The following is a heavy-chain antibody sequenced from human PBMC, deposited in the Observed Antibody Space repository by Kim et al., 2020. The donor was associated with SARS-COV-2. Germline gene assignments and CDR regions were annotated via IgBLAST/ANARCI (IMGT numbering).Heavy chain of an antibody. CDR1: GDFINKYY. J-gene: IGHJ4*02. Sequence: SETLSLTCTVSGDFINKYYWSWIRQTPEKGLEWIGYVFYTGNTTYHPSLQSRVTISLDTSKTQFSLKMRSVTAADTAVYYCARHKGASFDYWGQGTLVT. CDR2: VFYTGNT. CDR3: ARHKGASFDY. V-gene: IGHV4-59*08.